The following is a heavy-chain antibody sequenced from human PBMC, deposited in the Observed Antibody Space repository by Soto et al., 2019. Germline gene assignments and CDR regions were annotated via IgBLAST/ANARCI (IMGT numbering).Heavy chain of an antibody. Sequence: SETLSLTCTVSGGSISSSSYYWGWIRQPPGKGLEWIGSIYYSGSTNYKPSLKSRVTISVDTSKNQLSLKLSSVTAADTAVYYCARHSSGWYYFDYWGQGTLVTVSS. D-gene: IGHD6-19*01. V-gene: IGHV4-39*01. CDR2: IYYSGST. CDR1: GGSISSSSYY. CDR3: ARHSSGWYYFDY. J-gene: IGHJ4*02.